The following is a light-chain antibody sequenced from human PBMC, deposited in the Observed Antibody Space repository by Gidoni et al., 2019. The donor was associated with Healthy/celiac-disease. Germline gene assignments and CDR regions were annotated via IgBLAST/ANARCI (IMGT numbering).Light chain of an antibody. V-gene: IGLV3-1*01. J-gene: IGLJ1*01. Sequence: SYELTQPPSVSVSPGQTASITCSGDKLGDKYACWYPQKPGQSPVLFIYQDSKRPSGIPERFSGSNSGNTATLTISGTQAMDEADYYCQAWDSSTASYVFGTGTKVTVL. CDR3: QAWDSSTASYV. CDR2: QDS. CDR1: KLGDKY.